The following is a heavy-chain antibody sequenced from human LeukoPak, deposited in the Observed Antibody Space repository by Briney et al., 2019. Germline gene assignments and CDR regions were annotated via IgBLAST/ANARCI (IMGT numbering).Heavy chain of an antibody. CDR3: ARDLGGYGYHDAFDI. D-gene: IGHD5-12*01. CDR1: GGSISSYY. CDR2: IYYSGST. V-gene: IGHV4-59*06. J-gene: IGHJ3*02. Sequence: SETLSLTCTVSGGSISSYYWSWIRQHPGKGLEWIGYIYYSGSTYYNPSLKSRVTISVDTSKNQFSLKLSSVTAADTAVYYCARDLGGYGYHDAFDIWGQGTMVTVSS.